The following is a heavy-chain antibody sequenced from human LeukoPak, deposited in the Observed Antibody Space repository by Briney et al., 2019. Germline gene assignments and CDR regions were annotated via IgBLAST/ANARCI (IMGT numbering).Heavy chain of an antibody. D-gene: IGHD2-2*02. Sequence: GGSLRLSCAASGFTFSSYAMSWVRQAPGKGLEWVSAISGSGGSTYYADSVKGRFTISRDNSKNTLYLQMNSLRAEDTAVYYCAKDHCSSTSCYTVNWFDPWGQGTLVTVSS. V-gene: IGHV3-23*01. CDR1: GFTFSSYA. CDR2: ISGSGGST. CDR3: AKDHCSSTSCYTVNWFDP. J-gene: IGHJ5*02.